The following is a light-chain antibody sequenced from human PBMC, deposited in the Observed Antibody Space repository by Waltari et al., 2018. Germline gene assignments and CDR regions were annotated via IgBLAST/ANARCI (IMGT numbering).Light chain of an antibody. CDR2: GAS. Sequence: EIVMTQSPATLSVSPGERATLSCRASQSVSRNLAWYQQKPGQAPRLLIYGASTRAPGIPARFGGSGSGTEFTLTISSMQSEDFAVYYCQQYNNWLTWTFGQGTKVEIK. CDR1: QSVSRN. J-gene: IGKJ1*01. CDR3: QQYNNWLTWT. V-gene: IGKV3-15*01.